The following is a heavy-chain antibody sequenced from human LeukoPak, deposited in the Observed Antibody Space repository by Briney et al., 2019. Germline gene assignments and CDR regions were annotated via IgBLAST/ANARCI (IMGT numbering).Heavy chain of an antibody. CDR3: SRPVMCTTASCSHDS. Sequence: GESLKISCKGFGDTLLKSWIGWERQVPGKGLEWMGIINPDDSEIRYSPSFQGQVTISVDRSTKTAYLQWRSLEASDTALYYCSRPVMCTTASCSHDSWGQGTLVTVSS. CDR2: INPDDSEI. V-gene: IGHV5-51*01. D-gene: IGHD2-21*01. J-gene: IGHJ5*01. CDR1: GDTLLKSW.